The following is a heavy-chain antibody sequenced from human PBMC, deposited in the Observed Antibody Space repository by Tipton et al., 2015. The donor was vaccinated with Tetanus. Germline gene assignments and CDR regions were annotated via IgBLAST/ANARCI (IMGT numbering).Heavy chain of an antibody. CDR3: ARWTGVIPVTGNDAFDV. V-gene: IGHV4-34*01. J-gene: IGHJ3*01. CDR2: INEGGST. Sequence: TLSLTCTVSGVSISSYYWSWIRQSPGKGLEWIGEINEGGSTNYNPSLESRVSISVDTSKHRFSLKVNSVIAADTATYYCARWTGVIPVTGNDAFDVWGPGAMVTVSS. D-gene: IGHD3/OR15-3a*01. CDR1: GVSISSYY.